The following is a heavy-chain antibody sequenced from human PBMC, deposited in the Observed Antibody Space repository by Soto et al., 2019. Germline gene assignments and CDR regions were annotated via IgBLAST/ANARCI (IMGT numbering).Heavy chain of an antibody. D-gene: IGHD1-26*01. V-gene: IGHV1-46*01. Sequence: GASVKVSCKASGYTFTSYYMHWVRQAPGQGLEWMGIINPSGGSTSYAQKFQGRVTMTRDTSTSTVYMELSSLRSEDTAVYYCARARVGATPSLNWFDPWGQGTLVTVSS. J-gene: IGHJ5*02. CDR2: INPSGGST. CDR1: GYTFTSYY. CDR3: ARARVGATPSLNWFDP.